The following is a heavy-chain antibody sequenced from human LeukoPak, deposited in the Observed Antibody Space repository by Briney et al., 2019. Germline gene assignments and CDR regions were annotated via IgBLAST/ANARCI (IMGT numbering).Heavy chain of an antibody. Sequence: GGSLRLSCAASGFTFSSYAMSWVRQAPGKGLEWVSAISGSGGSTYYADSVKGRFTISRDNSKNTLYLQMNSLRAEDTAVYYCAKDGRDSSSSPYFDYWGQGTLVTVSS. CDR1: GFTFSSYA. CDR3: AKDGRDSSSSPYFDY. CDR2: ISGSGGST. J-gene: IGHJ4*02. D-gene: IGHD6-6*01. V-gene: IGHV3-23*01.